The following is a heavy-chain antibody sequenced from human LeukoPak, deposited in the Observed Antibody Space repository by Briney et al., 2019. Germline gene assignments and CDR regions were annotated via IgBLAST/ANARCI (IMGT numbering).Heavy chain of an antibody. D-gene: IGHD3-10*01. CDR3: AREGGSYKHFDD. J-gene: IGHJ4*02. V-gene: IGHV1-46*04. CDR1: EDTFTRHY. Sequence: ASVKVSCKASEDTFTRHYIHWVRQAPGQGLEWIGLINPDDDSIDNTQKLRGRITVTRDRSTSTVYMELKSLRSDDTAVYYCAREGGSYKHFDDWGQGSLVTVSS. CDR2: INPDDDSI.